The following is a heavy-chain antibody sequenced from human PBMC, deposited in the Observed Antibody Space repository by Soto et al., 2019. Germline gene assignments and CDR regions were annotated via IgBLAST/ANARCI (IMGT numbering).Heavy chain of an antibody. J-gene: IGHJ4*02. Sequence: SETLSLTCTVSGGSISSGGYYWSWIRQHPGKGLEWIGYIYNSGSTYYKQSLKSKITKSVDTSKKQFSLKLSSVTAVDTAVYYCARGGYFDWLYPLDYWGQGTLVTVSS. V-gene: IGHV4-31*01. CDR1: GGSISSGGYY. CDR2: IYNSGST. CDR3: ARGGYFDWLYPLDY. D-gene: IGHD3-9*01.